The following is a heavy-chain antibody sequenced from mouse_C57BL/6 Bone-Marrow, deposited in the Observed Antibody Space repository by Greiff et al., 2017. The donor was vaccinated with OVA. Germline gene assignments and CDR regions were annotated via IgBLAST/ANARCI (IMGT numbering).Heavy chain of an antibody. CDR2: IDPNSGGT. J-gene: IGHJ4*01. CDR1: GYTFTSYW. D-gene: IGHD2-1*01. CDR3: AREWDLLSTYYYAMDY. Sequence: VQLQQPGAELVKPGASVKLSCKASGYTFTSYWMHWVKQRPGRGLEWIGRIDPNSGGTKYNEKFKSKATLTVDKPSSTAYMQLSSLTSEDSAVYYCAREWDLLSTYYYAMDYWGQGTSVTVSS. V-gene: IGHV1-72*01.